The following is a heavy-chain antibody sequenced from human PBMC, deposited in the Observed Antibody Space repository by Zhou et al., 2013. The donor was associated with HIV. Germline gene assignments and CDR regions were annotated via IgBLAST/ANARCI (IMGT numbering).Heavy chain of an antibody. J-gene: IGHJ6*03. V-gene: IGHV1-69*05. CDR3: ARCRRSGYDFYYYYYMDV. CDR1: GGTFSSYA. D-gene: IGHD5-12*01. CDR2: IIPIFGTA. Sequence: QVQLVQSGAEVKKPGSSVKVSCKASGGTFSSYAISWVRQAPGQGLEWMGGIIPIFGTANYAQKFQGRVTITTDESTSTAYMELSSLRSEDTAVYYCARCRRSGYDFYYYYYMDVWGKGTTVTVSS.